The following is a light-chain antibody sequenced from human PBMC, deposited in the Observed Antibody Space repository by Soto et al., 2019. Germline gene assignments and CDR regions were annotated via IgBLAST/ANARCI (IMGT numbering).Light chain of an antibody. J-gene: IGKJ2*01. CDR3: QHYGRSPLMYT. V-gene: IGKV3-20*01. Sequence: EIVLTQSPGTLSLYPGERVTLSCRASQSLTTNYVAWYQQKPGQAPRLLIYGASNRATGVPDRFSGSGSGTDFTLTITRLEPEDFAVYYCQHYGRSPLMYTFGQGTKLGVK. CDR1: QSLTTNY. CDR2: GAS.